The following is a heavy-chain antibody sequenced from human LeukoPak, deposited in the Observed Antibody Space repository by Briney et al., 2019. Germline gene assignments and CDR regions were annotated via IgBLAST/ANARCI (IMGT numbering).Heavy chain of an antibody. V-gene: IGHV4-59*01. J-gene: IGHJ6*03. Sequence: SETLTLTCTVSGGSIRGYYWSWIRQPPGKGLEWIGYIYYSGSTNYIPSLESRVTISVDTSKNQFSLKLSSVTAADTAVYYCARVSKGYVYYYYYMDVWGKGTTVTVSS. CDR2: IYYSGST. D-gene: IGHD5-12*01. CDR1: GGSIRGYY. CDR3: ARVSKGYVYYYYYMDV.